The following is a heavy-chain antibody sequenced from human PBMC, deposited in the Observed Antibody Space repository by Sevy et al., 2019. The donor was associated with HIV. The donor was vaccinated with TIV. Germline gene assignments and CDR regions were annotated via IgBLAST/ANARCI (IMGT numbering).Heavy chain of an antibody. J-gene: IGHJ6*02. D-gene: IGHD1-20*01. CDR3: ARGSVSGIFFYYGLDI. V-gene: IGHV3-30*04. Sequence: GGSLRLSCAASGFTFRSYSMHWVRQAPGKGLEWLTLISYDGRNTYYADSVKTRFTNSRDNSNNTLYLQMNSLRPEDTAVYYCARGSVSGIFFYYGLDIWGQGTTVTVSS. CDR2: ISYDGRNT. CDR1: GFTFRSYS.